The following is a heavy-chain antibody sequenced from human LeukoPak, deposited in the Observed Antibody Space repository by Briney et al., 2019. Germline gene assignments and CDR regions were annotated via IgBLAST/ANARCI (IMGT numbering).Heavy chain of an antibody. CDR3: ARDRRGNHYSEDY. D-gene: IGHD1-14*01. Sequence: ASVKVSCKASGYTFTSYYINWVRQATGQGLEWMGWMNPNSGNTGYAQKFQGRVTMTRNTSISTAYMELSSLRAEDTAVYYCARDRRGNHYSEDYWGQGTLVTVSP. CDR2: MNPNSGNT. J-gene: IGHJ4*02. CDR1: GYTFTSYY. V-gene: IGHV1-8*01.